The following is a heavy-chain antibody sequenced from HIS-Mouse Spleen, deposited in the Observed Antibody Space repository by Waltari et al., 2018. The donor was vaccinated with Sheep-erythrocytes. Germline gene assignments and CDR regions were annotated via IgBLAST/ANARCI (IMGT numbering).Heavy chain of an antibody. CDR2: ISSSSSYI. Sequence: EVQLVESGGGLVKPGGSLRLSCAASGFTFSSSRLNWVRQAPGKGMEWVSSISSSSSYIYYADSVKGRFTISRDNAKNSLYLQMNSLRAEDTAVYYCARDTGTDAFDIWGQGTMVTVSS. CDR1: GFTFSSSR. CDR3: ARDTGTDAFDI. V-gene: IGHV3-21*01. J-gene: IGHJ3*02. D-gene: IGHD1-1*01.